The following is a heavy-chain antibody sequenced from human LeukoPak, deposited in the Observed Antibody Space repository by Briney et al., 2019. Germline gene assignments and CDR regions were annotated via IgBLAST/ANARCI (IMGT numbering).Heavy chain of an antibody. J-gene: IGHJ4*02. Sequence: SQTLSLTCAISGDSVSSNSAAWNWIRQSPSRGLEWLGRTYYRSKWYNDYAVSVRSRITFNPDTSKNQFSLHLNSVTPEDTAVYCCAVQLARPFVIDCWGQGTLVTDSS. CDR1: GDSVSSNSAA. V-gene: IGHV6-1*01. D-gene: IGHD1-1*01. CDR3: AVQLARPFVIDC. CDR2: TYYRSKWYN.